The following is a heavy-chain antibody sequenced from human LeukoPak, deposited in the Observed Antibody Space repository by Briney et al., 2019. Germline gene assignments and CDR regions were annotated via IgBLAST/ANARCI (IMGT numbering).Heavy chain of an antibody. CDR3: AYDIRSRFLDQ. Sequence: GGSLRLSCAASGFKFKNYGTHWVRQAPGKGLEWVAVIWYDGSNKYYADSVKGRFTISRDDSKNTLYLQMNSLRGDDTAVYYCAYDIRSRFLDQWGQGTLVTVSS. CDR2: IWYDGSNK. CDR1: GFKFKNYG. D-gene: IGHD3-3*01. V-gene: IGHV3-33*06. J-gene: IGHJ4*02.